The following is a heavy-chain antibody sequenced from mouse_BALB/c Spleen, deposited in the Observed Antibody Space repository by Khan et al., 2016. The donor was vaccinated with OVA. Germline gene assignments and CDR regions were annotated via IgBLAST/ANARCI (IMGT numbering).Heavy chain of an antibody. D-gene: IGHD2-10*01. Sequence: VQLQESGPGLVAPSQSLSITCTISGFSLTNYGVHWVRQPPGKGLEWLVVIWSDGSTTYNSALKSRLTISKDNSKSQVFLKMNSRQTTDTAMYFCARQPYYHYNIMDYWGQGTSLTVSS. J-gene: IGHJ4*01. CDR3: ARQPYYHYNIMDY. V-gene: IGHV2-6-1*01. CDR1: GFSLTNYG. CDR2: IWSDGST.